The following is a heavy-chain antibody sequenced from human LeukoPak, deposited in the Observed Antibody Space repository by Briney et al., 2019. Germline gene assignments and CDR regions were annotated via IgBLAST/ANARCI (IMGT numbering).Heavy chain of an antibody. CDR2: INHSGST. J-gene: IGHJ4*02. V-gene: IGHV4-34*01. Sequence: PSETLSLTCAVYGGSFSGYYWSWIRQPPGKGLEWIGEINHSGSTNYNPSLKSRVTISVDTSKNQFSLKLSSVTAADTAVYYCARDPPLRFWGQGTLVTVSS. CDR1: GGSFSGYY. CDR3: ARDPPLRF.